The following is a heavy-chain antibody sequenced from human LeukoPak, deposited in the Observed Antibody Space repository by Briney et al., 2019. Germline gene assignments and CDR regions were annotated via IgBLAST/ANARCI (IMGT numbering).Heavy chain of an antibody. CDR1: GFTFSSYG. CDR3: AKARGVAVAGYNWFDP. V-gene: IGHV3-23*01. J-gene: IGHJ5*02. D-gene: IGHD6-19*01. CDR2: ISGSGGST. Sequence: GGSLRLSCAASGFTFSSYGMSWVRQAPGKGLEWVSAISGSGGSTYYADSVKGRFTISRDNSKNTLYLQMNSLRAEDTAVYYCAKARGVAVAGYNWFDPWGQGTLVTVSS.